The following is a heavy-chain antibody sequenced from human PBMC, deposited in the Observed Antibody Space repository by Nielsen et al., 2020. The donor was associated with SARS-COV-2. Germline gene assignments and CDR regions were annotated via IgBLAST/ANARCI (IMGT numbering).Heavy chain of an antibody. CDR3: ARIGVAVAEDY. Sequence: SETLSLTCTVSGGSISSYYWSWIRQPPGKGLEWIGYIYYSGSTNYNPSLKSRVTISVDTSKNQFSLKLSSVTAADTAVYYCARIGVAVAEDYWGQGTLVTVSS. CDR2: IYYSGST. J-gene: IGHJ4*02. D-gene: IGHD6-19*01. CDR1: GGSISSYY. V-gene: IGHV4-59*01.